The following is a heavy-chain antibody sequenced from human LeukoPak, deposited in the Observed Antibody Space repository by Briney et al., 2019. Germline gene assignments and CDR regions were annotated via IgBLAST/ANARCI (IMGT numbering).Heavy chain of an antibody. CDR3: AEDAFDST. Sequence: GGSLRLSCAASGFTFSSYGMHWVRQAPGKGLEWVAVISYDGSNKYYADSVKGRFTISRDNSKNTLYLQMNSLRAEDTAVYYCAEDAFDSTWGQGTLVTVSS. J-gene: IGHJ5*02. V-gene: IGHV3-30*18. D-gene: IGHD3-22*01. CDR1: GFTFSSYG. CDR2: ISYDGSNK.